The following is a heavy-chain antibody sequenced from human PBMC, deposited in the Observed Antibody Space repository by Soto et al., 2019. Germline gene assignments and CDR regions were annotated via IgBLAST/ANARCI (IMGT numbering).Heavy chain of an antibody. D-gene: IGHD3-10*01. J-gene: IGHJ3*02. V-gene: IGHV3-11*06. CDR1: GFTFSDSY. CDR3: ARDPDRGGAFDI. CDR2: ISTSSIYT. Sequence: QVQLVESGGGLVKPGGSLSLSCVASGFTFSDSYMIWIRQAPGKGLEWVAYISTSSIYTNYADSVKGRFTISRDNANNALYLQRNSRRADDTAVYYCARDPDRGGAFDIWGQGTMVTVSS.